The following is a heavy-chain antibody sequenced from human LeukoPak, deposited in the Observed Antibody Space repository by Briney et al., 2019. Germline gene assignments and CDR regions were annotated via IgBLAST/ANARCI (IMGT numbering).Heavy chain of an antibody. CDR3: VRYSSGWPFDY. V-gene: IGHV4-39*01. Sequence: SETLSLTCAVSGGSISESGYYWGWIRQPPGKGLEWIGRIFYSGNTYYNPSLNSRVSMSVDTSQNQFSLKLNSVTAADTAVYFCVRYSSGWPFDYWGPGSLVIVSS. CDR2: IFYSGNT. CDR1: GGSISESGYY. J-gene: IGHJ4*01. D-gene: IGHD6-19*01.